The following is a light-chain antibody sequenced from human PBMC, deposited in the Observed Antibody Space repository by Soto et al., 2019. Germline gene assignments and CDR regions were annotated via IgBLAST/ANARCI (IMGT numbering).Light chain of an antibody. V-gene: IGLV1-44*01. CDR1: SYNIASNA. J-gene: IGLJ1*01. CDR3: AAWDDSLNGPNYV. Sequence: QSVLTQPPSASGTPGKRVTISCSGSSYNIASNAVNWYQQFPGTAPKLLIYGNNQRPSGVPDRFSGSKSGTSASLAISGLQSEDEADYYCAAWDDSLNGPNYVFGTGTKVTVL. CDR2: GNN.